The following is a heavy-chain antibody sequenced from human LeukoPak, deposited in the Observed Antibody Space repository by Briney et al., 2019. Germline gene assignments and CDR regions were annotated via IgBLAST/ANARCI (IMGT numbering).Heavy chain of an antibody. J-gene: IGHJ4*02. CDR3: AKDPSTLYSSGVDF. CDR1: GFTFRNYA. D-gene: IGHD6-19*01. CDR2: IGYDGDNK. Sequence: PRGSLRLSCAASGFTFRNYAMHSVRHAPGKGLEWVAIIGYDGDNKYYPDTVKRRFTISRDNSKNTLSLQMNNLRGEDTAVYLCAKDPSTLYSSGVDFWGQGTLVTVSS. V-gene: IGHV3-30*02.